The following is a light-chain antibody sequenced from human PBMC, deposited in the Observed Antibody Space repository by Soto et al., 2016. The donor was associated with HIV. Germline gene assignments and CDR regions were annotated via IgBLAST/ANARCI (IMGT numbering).Light chain of an antibody. Sequence: DIQMTQSPSSLSASVGDRVTITCRASRGISNFLNWYQQKPGKAPRLLVYAASTLQTGVPSRFTGTGSGTDFTLTIISLQPEDFATYYCQQSYSPYTFGRGPSWRSN. V-gene: IGKV1-39*01. CDR2: AAS. J-gene: IGKJ2*01. CDR1: RGISNF. CDR3: QQSYSPYT.